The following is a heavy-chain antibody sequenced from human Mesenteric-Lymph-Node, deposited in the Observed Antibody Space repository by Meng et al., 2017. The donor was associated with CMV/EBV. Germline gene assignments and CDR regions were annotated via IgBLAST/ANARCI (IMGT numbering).Heavy chain of an antibody. CDR2: IYYSGST. D-gene: IGHD3-3*01. J-gene: IGHJ6*02. V-gene: IGHV4-39*07. Sequence: GSLRLSCTVSGGSISSSSYYWGWIRQPPGKGLEWIGSIYYSGSTYYNPSLKSRVTISVDTSKNQFSLKLSSVTAADTAVYYCARDVRSVNYYYYYGMDVWGQGTTVTVSS. CDR3: ARDVRSVNYYYYYGMDV. CDR1: GGSISSSSYY.